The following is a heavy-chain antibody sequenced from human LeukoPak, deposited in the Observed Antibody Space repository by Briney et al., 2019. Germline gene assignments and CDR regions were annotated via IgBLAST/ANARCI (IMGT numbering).Heavy chain of an antibody. CDR3: AREAVVVVAATHDYYYYMDV. Sequence: GGSLRLSCAASGFTVSSNYMSWVRQAPGKGLEWVSVIYSGGSTYYADSVKGRFTISRDNSKNTLYLQMNSLRAEDTAVYYCAREAVVVVAATHDYYYYMDVWDKGTTVTISS. CDR1: GFTVSSNY. D-gene: IGHD2-15*01. V-gene: IGHV3-53*01. J-gene: IGHJ6*03. CDR2: IYSGGST.